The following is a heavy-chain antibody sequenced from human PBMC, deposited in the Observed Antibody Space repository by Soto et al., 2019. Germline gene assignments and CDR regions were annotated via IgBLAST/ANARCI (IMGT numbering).Heavy chain of an antibody. J-gene: IGHJ4*02. CDR3: AKPNLYCSSTSCYDY. CDR2: ISGSGGNS. D-gene: IGHD2-2*01. Sequence: LRLSCAASGFTFISFAMSWVRQAPGKGLEWVSVISGSGGNSYYADAVKGRFTISRDNSKNTLYLQMNSLRAEDTAVYYCAKPNLYCSSTSCYDYWGQGTLVTVSS. CDR1: GFTFISFA. V-gene: IGHV3-23*01.